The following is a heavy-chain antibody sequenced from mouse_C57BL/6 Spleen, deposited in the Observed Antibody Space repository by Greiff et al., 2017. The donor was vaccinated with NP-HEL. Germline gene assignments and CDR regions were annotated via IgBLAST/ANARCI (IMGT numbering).Heavy chain of an antibody. CDR2: INPNYGTT. J-gene: IGHJ4*01. D-gene: IGHD2-4*01. CDR3: ARGGNYDYDSAMDY. CDR1: GYSFTDYN. V-gene: IGHV1-39*01. Sequence: LVESGPELVKPGASVKISCKASGYSFTDYNMNWVKQSNGKSLEWIGVINPNYGTTSYNQKFKGKATLTVDQSSSTAYMQLNSLTSEDSAVYYCARGGNYDYDSAMDYWGQGTSVTVSS.